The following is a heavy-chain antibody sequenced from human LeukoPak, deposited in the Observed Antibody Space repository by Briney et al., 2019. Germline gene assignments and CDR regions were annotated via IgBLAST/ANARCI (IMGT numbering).Heavy chain of an antibody. CDR1: GFTFDDYA. V-gene: IGHV3-9*03. D-gene: IGHD5-24*01. CDR3: AKGRDGYNSDAFGI. Sequence: GRSLRLSCAASGFTFDDYAMHWVRHAPGKGLEWVSGISWNSGSIGYADSVKGRFTISRDNAKNSLYLQMNSLRAEDMALYYCAKGRDGYNSDAFGIWGQGTMVTVSS. CDR2: ISWNSGSI. J-gene: IGHJ3*02.